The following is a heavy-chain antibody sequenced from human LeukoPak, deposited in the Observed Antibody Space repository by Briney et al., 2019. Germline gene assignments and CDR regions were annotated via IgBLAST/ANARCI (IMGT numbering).Heavy chain of an antibody. CDR2: ISGYSGNT. Sequence: VASVEVSCKASGYTFTSYGISWVRQAPGQGLEWMGWISGYSGNTNYVQKFQGRVTMATDTSTSTVYMELRSLRSDDTAVYYCARVYSSSWYLVDYWGQGTLVTVSS. CDR3: ARVYSSSWYLVDY. D-gene: IGHD6-13*01. CDR1: GYTFTSYG. V-gene: IGHV1-18*01. J-gene: IGHJ4*02.